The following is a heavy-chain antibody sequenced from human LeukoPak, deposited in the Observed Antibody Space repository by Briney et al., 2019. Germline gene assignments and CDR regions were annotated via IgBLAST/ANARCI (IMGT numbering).Heavy chain of an antibody. CDR1: GGTFSCYA. CDR2: IIPIFGIA. Sequence: SVKVSCKASGGTFSCYAISWVRQAPGQGLEWMGRIIPIFGIANYAQKFQGRVTITADKSTSTAYMELSSLRSEDTAVYYCATYYYGSGSYPDVWGQGTTVTVSS. D-gene: IGHD3-10*01. CDR3: ATYYYGSGSYPDV. J-gene: IGHJ6*02. V-gene: IGHV1-69*04.